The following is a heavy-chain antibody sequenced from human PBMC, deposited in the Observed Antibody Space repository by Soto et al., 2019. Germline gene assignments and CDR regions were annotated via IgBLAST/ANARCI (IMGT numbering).Heavy chain of an antibody. CDR1: GFSFSDYY. CDR2: ISSSGSTI. J-gene: IGHJ4*02. D-gene: IGHD3-16*01. Sequence: QVQLVESGGGLVKPGGSLRLSCAASGFSFSDYYMGWIRQAPGKGLEWVSYISSSGSTISSADSVKGRFTISRDNAKNSLHLQVNSLRAEDTAVYYCARVLSTFGGVPRTFDYWGQGTLVTVSS. CDR3: ARVLSTFGGVPRTFDY. V-gene: IGHV3-11*01.